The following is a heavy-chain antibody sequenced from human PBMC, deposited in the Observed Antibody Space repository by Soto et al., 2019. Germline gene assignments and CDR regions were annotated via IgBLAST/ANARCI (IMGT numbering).Heavy chain of an antibody. V-gene: IGHV1-69*06. D-gene: IGHD3-3*01. CDR3: ARDLNYDFWSGYRHYGMDV. CDR1: GGTFSSYA. Sequence: SVKVSCKASGGTFSSYAISWVRQAPGQGLEWMGGIIPIFGTANYAQKFQGRVTITADKSTSTAYMELSSLRSEDTAVYYCARDLNYDFWSGYRHYGMDVWGQGTTVTVCS. J-gene: IGHJ6*02. CDR2: IIPIFGTA.